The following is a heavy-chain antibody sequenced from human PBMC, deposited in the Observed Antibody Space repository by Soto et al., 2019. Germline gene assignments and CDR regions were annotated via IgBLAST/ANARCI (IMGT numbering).Heavy chain of an antibody. D-gene: IGHD1-26*01. Sequence: HVQLQESGPGLVKPSGTLSLTCTVSGGSGSSGSYYWSWIRQPPGKGLEWIGYLSYSGSTNYNPSLKSRVTIPVDTSKNQSAMKLSSVTAADTAVYYGARALYSGSRRFDPWCQGTLVTVSS. J-gene: IGHJ5*02. CDR3: ARALYSGSRRFDP. CDR2: LSYSGST. CDR1: GGSGSSGSYY. V-gene: IGHV4-61*01.